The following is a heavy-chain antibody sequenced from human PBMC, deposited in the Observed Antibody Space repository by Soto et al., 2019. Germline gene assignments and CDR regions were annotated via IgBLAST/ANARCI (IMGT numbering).Heavy chain of an antibody. CDR1: GFTFSIYG. J-gene: IGHJ3*02. CDR3: AQQWLAPGAFDI. D-gene: IGHD6-19*01. Sequence: PGGSLRLSCAASGFTFSIYGMHWVRQAPGKGLEWVALIWYDGSNKYYAESVKGRFTISRDNSKNMLYLQLNSLRAEDTAVYYCAQQWLAPGAFDIWGQGTMVTVSS. CDR2: IWYDGSNK. V-gene: IGHV3-33*01.